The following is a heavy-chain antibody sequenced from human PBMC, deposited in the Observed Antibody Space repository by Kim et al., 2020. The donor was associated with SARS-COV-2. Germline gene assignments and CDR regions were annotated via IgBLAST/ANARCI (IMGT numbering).Heavy chain of an antibody. CDR2: KEEGSVK. Sequence: KEEGSVKSYVDSVKGRFTISRDNAKNSLFLQMTSLGAEDSAVYYCARDFGHYWGQGTLVTVSS. J-gene: IGHJ4*02. CDR3: ARDFGHY. V-gene: IGHV3-7*03. D-gene: IGHD3-3*01.